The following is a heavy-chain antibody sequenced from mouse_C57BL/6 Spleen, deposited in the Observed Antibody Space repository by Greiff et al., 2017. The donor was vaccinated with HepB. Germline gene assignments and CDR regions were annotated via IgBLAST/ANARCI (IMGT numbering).Heavy chain of an antibody. D-gene: IGHD1-1*01. V-gene: IGHV5-17*01. Sequence: EVKLVEPGGGLVKPGGSLKLSCAASGFTFSDYGMHWVRQAPEKGLEWVAYISSGSSTNYYADTVKGRFTISRDNTKNTLFLQMTSLRSEDTAMYYCARRYYDYFDYWGQGTTLTVSS. CDR1: GFTFSDYG. CDR2: ISSGSSTN. J-gene: IGHJ2*01. CDR3: ARRYYDYFDY.